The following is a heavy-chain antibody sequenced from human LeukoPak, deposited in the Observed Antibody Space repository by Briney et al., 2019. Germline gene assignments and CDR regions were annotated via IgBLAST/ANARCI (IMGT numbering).Heavy chain of an antibody. V-gene: IGHV3-30*02. Sequence: GGSLRLSCAASGFTFSSYGMHWVRQAPGKGLEWVAFIRYDGSNKYYADSVKGRFTISRDNSKNTLYLQMNSLRAEDTAVYYCAKDLQGFDSYGFDYWGQGTLVTVSS. CDR1: GFTFSSYG. CDR3: AKDLQGFDSYGFDY. D-gene: IGHD5-18*01. J-gene: IGHJ4*02. CDR2: IRYDGSNK.